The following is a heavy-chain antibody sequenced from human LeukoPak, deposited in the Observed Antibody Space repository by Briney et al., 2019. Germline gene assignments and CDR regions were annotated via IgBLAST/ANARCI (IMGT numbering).Heavy chain of an antibody. Sequence: PSETLSLTCTVSGDSISSSFYYWGWIRQPPGKGLEWVSAISGSGGSTYYADSVKGRFTISRDNSKDTLYLQMNSLRAEDTAVYYCAKDPPGLRLGTWHYFDYWGQGTLVTVSS. CDR1: GDSISSSFYY. J-gene: IGHJ4*02. CDR2: ISGSGGST. V-gene: IGHV3-23*01. D-gene: IGHD3-16*01. CDR3: AKDPPGLRLGTWHYFDY.